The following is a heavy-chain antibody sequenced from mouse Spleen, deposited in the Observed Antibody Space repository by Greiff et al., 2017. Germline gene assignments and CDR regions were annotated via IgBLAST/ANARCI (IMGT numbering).Heavy chain of an antibody. CDR3: TSSGLHYAMDY. CDR1: GFTFSSYT. J-gene: IGHJ4*01. V-gene: IGHV5-6-4*01. Sequence: EVKLVESGGGLVKPGGSLKLSCAASGFTFSSYTMSWVRQTPEKRLEWVATISSGGSYTYYPDSVKGRFTISRDNAKNTLYLQMSSLKSEDTAMYYCTSSGLHYAMDYWGQGTSVTVSS. CDR2: ISSGGSYT. D-gene: IGHD2-2*01.